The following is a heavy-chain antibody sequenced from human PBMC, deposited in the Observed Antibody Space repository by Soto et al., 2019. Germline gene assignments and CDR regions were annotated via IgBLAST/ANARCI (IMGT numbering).Heavy chain of an antibody. CDR2: IVVGSGNT. D-gene: IGHD5-18*01. Sequence: WASVKVSCKASGFTFTSSAVQWVRQARGRRLEWIGWIVVGSGNTNYAQKFQERVTITRDMSTSTAYMELSSLRSEDTAVYYCAADREYSYGTPPQFGYWGQGTLVTVSS. CDR3: AADREYSYGTPPQFGY. CDR1: GFTFTSSA. V-gene: IGHV1-58*01. J-gene: IGHJ4*02.